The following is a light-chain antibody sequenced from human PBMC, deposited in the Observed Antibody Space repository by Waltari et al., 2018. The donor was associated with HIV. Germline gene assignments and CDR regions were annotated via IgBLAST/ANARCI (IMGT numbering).Light chain of an antibody. CDR2: DVS. CDR1: SSDVGGYNY. J-gene: IGLJ2*01. CDR3: SSYTSSSTHVV. Sequence: QSALTQPASVSGSPGQSITISCTGTSSDVGGYNYVSWYQQHPGKAPKLMIYDVSNRPSVVSNRFSGSKSGNTASLTISGLQAEDEADYYGSSYTSSSTHVVFGGGTKLTVL. V-gene: IGLV2-14*03.